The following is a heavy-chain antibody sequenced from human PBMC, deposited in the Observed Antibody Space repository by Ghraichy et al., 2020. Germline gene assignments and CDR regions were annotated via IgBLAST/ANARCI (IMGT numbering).Heavy chain of an antibody. Sequence: SETLSLTCTVSGGSISSYYWSWIRQPPGKGLEWIGYIYYSGSTNYNPSLKSRVTISVDTSKNQFSLKLSSVTAADTAVYYCARYISGIEGFFDYWGQGTLVTVSS. CDR2: IYYSGST. CDR3: ARYISGIEGFFDY. V-gene: IGHV4-59*01. D-gene: IGHD3-10*01. J-gene: IGHJ4*02. CDR1: GGSISSYY.